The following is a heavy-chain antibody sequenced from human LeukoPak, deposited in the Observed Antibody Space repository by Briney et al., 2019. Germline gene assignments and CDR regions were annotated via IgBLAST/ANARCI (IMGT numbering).Heavy chain of an antibody. CDR3: ARVARYYSDY. CDR2: ISSSGSTI. D-gene: IGHD5-12*01. J-gene: IGHJ4*02. Sequence: GGSLRLSCAASGFTFSTYEMKWVRQAPGKGLEWVSYISSSGSTIYYADSVKGRFTISRDNAKNSLYLQMSSLSADDTAVYYCARVARYYSDYWGQGTLVTVSS. CDR1: GFTFSTYE. V-gene: IGHV3-48*03.